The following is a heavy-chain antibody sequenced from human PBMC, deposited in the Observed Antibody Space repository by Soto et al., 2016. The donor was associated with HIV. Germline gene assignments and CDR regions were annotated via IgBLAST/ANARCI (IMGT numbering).Heavy chain of an antibody. CDR2: ISSSSSYI. CDR1: GFTFSSYR. V-gene: IGHV3-21*01. CDR3: ARDRGILTGYIMGPDY. D-gene: IGHD3-9*01. Sequence: EVQLVESGGGLVKPGGSLRLSCAASGFTFSSYRMNWVRQAPGKGLEWVSSISSSSSYIYYADSVKGRFTISRDNAKNSLYLQMNSLRAEDTAVYYCARDRGILTGYIMGPDYWGQGTLVTVSS. J-gene: IGHJ4*02.